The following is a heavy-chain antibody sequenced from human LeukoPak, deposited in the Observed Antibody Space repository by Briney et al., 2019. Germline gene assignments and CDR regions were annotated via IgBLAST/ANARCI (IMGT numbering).Heavy chain of an antibody. CDR2: ISSSSSTI. CDR3: AKGLGKSSGWATLDY. Sequence: PGGSLRLSCAASGFTFSSYSMNWVRQAPGKGLEWVSYISSSSSTIYYADSVKGRFTISRDNAKNSLYLQMNSLRAEDTAFYYCAKGLGKSSGWATLDYWGQGTLVTVSS. D-gene: IGHD6-19*01. CDR1: GFTFSSYS. V-gene: IGHV3-48*04. J-gene: IGHJ4*02.